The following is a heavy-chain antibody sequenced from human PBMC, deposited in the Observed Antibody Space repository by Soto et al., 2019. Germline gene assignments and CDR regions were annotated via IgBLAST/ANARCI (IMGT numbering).Heavy chain of an antibody. D-gene: IGHD2-21*01. Sequence: EVHLVESGGALVQPGGSLRLSCAASGFTFSDYWMTWVRQTPGKGLEGAANMNPDGSEQYYLDSVKGRFTISRDNAKNSLYLQMNNLRGEDTAVYYCTRDLNHDCGPWGQGTQVIVSP. CDR3: TRDLNHDCGP. J-gene: IGHJ5*02. V-gene: IGHV3-7*04. CDR2: MNPDGSEQ. CDR1: GFTFSDYW.